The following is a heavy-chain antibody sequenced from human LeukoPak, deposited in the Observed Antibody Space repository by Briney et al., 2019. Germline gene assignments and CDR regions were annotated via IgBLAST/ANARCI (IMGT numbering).Heavy chain of an antibody. Sequence: SETLSLTCSVSDGSIDNSSYYWGWIRQPPGKGLEWIGTIYYSGSTFYNPSLKSRVTASVDTSKKQFYLRLTSVTAPDTAVYYCARGGVGADNWGQGTLVTVSS. V-gene: IGHV4-39*01. CDR3: ARGGVGADN. D-gene: IGHD1-26*01. J-gene: IGHJ4*02. CDR2: IYYSGST. CDR1: DGSIDNSSYY.